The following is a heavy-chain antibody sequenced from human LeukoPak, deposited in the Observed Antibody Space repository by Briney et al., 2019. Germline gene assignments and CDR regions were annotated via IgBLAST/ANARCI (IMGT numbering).Heavy chain of an antibody. Sequence: PSETLSLTCTVSGGSISSYYWSWIRQPPGKGLEWIGYIYYSGSTNYNPSLKSRVTISVDTSKNQFSLKLSSVTAADTAVYYCAREVRARYYDFWSGHYYFDYWGQGTLVTVSS. CDR1: GGSISSYY. V-gene: IGHV4-59*01. D-gene: IGHD3-3*01. CDR3: AREVRARYYDFWSGHYYFDY. CDR2: IYYSGST. J-gene: IGHJ4*02.